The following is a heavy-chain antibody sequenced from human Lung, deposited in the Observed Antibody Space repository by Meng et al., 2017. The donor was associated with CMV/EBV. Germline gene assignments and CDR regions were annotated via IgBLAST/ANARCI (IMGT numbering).Heavy chain of an antibody. CDR3: ARDSIVVPGRIYYYAMDV. Sequence: ESLKISXAASGFSFSSYWMHWVRQAPGRGLVWVAHINNDGSSTTYADSVKGRFTISRDNAKNTVFLQMHSLGVEDTAVYYCARDSIVVPGRIYYYAMDVWGHGTTVTVSS. V-gene: IGHV3-74*01. CDR2: INNDGSST. J-gene: IGHJ6*02. D-gene: IGHD6-19*01. CDR1: GFSFSSYW.